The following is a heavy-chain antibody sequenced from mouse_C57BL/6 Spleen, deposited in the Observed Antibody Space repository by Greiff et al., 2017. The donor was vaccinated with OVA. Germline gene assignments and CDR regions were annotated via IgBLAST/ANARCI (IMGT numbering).Heavy chain of an antibody. CDR3: ARYIYYGNDFDY. CDR1: GYTFTSYW. CDR2: IDPSDSYT. J-gene: IGHJ2*01. D-gene: IGHD2-1*01. Sequence: QVQLQQPGAELVMPGASVKLSCKASGYTFTSYWMHWVKQRPGQGLEWIGEIDPSDSYTNYNQKFKGKSTLTVDKSSSTAYMQLSSLTSEDSAVYSCARYIYYGNDFDYWGQGTTLTVSS. V-gene: IGHV1-69*01.